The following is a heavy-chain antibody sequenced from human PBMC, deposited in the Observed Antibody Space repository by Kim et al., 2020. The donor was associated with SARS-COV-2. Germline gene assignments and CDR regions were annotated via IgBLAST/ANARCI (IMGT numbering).Heavy chain of an antibody. Sequence: GGSLRLSCAASGFTFSSYWMSWVRQAPGKGLEWVANIKQDGSEKYYVDSVKGRFTISRDNAKNSLYLQMNSLRAEDTAVYYCARDTTSYYDILTGLLPSYYYYGMDVWGQGTTVTVSS. J-gene: IGHJ6*02. CDR2: IKQDGSEK. CDR3: ARDTTSYYDILTGLLPSYYYYGMDV. D-gene: IGHD3-9*01. CDR1: GFTFSSYW. V-gene: IGHV3-7*01.